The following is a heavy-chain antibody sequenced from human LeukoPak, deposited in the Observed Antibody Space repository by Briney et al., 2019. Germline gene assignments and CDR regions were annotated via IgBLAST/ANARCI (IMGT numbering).Heavy chain of an antibody. CDR3: ATYRQVLLPFES. CDR1: GFTFSSYG. V-gene: IGHV3-23*01. Sequence: WGSLRLSCAASGFTFSSYGMSWVRQAPGKGLEWVSAISGSGGSTYYADSVKGRFTISRDNSKNTLYLQMNSLRAEDTAIYYCATYRQVLLPFESWGQGILVTVSS. J-gene: IGHJ4*02. D-gene: IGHD2-8*02. CDR2: ISGSGGST.